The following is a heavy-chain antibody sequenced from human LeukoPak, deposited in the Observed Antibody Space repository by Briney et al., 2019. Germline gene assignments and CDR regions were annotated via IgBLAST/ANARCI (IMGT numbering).Heavy chain of an antibody. Sequence: PSETLSLTCTVSGGSISRYFWTWIRQPAGTRLEWIGRFYSSEISDYNPSLKSRVTMSVDTSKNQFSLKLTSVTAADTAVYYCARVRRDYDSSGYYDPWGQGTLVIVSA. J-gene: IGHJ5*02. CDR3: ARVRRDYDSSGYYDP. D-gene: IGHD3-22*01. V-gene: IGHV4-4*07. CDR2: FYSSEIS. CDR1: GGSISRYF.